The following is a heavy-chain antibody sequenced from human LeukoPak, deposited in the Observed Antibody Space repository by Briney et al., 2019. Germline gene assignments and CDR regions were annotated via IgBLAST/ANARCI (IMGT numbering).Heavy chain of an antibody. CDR2: ISTSSIYI. Sequence: PGGSLRLSCAASGFTFSTCSMNWVRQAPGKGLEWVSSISTSSIYIYYADSVKGRFTISRDNAKNSLYLQLNSLRAEDTAVYYCARSQPRDLGTYLFDWFDPWGQGTLVTVSS. CDR3: ARSQPRDLGTYLFDWFDP. D-gene: IGHD3-10*01. V-gene: IGHV3-21*01. CDR1: GFTFSTCS. J-gene: IGHJ5*02.